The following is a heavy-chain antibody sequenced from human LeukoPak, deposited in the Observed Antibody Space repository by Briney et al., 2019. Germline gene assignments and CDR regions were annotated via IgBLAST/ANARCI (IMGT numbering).Heavy chain of an antibody. CDR2: ISGSGGST. CDR1: GFTFSSYA. V-gene: IGHV3-23*01. J-gene: IGHJ6*02. CDR3: AKGGRHYYGMDV. Sequence: GGSLRLFCAASGFTFSSYAMSWVRQAPGKGLEWVSAISGSGGSTYYADSVKGRFTISRDNSKNTLYLQMNSLRAEDTAVYYCAKGGRHYYGMDVWGQGTTVTVSS. D-gene: IGHD2-15*01.